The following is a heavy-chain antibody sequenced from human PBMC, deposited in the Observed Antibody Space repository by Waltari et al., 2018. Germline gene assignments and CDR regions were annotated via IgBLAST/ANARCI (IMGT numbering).Heavy chain of an antibody. Sequence: QVQLQESGPELVKPSETLSLTCTVSGSSTSAYYWRWIRQPPGKGRGWIGYLFNSVNPKYGPSLQSRATISLDTSKRQLSLKLSSVTAADTAVYYCARDSDRGLDYWGQGIPVTVSS. CDR1: GSSTSAYY. V-gene: IGHV4-59*01. CDR3: ARDSDRGLDY. D-gene: IGHD2-15*01. J-gene: IGHJ4*02. CDR2: LFNSVNP.